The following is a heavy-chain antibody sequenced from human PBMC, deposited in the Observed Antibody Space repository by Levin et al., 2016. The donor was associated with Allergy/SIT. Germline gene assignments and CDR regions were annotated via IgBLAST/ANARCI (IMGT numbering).Heavy chain of an antibody. D-gene: IGHD7-27*01. CDR2: INPSGGST. V-gene: IGHV1-46*01. J-gene: IGHJ5*02. Sequence: WVRQAPGQGLEWMGIINPSGGSTSYAQKFQGRVTMTRDTSTSTVYMELSSLRSEDTAVYYCARDPTNWGLAWFDPWGQGTLVTVSS. CDR3: ARDPTNWGLAWFDP.